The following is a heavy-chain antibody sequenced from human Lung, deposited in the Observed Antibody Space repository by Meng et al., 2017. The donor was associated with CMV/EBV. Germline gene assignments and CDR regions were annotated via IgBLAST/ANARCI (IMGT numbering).Heavy chain of an antibody. Sequence: SVXVSCKASGYTFTGHYMHWVRQARGQRLEWMGWIHPNTGGTNYVQNFQGRVTLTRDTSIRTDYMELSSLRSDDTAMYYCARDDNWGPDYWGQGTLVTVSS. J-gene: IGHJ4*02. CDR2: IHPNTGGT. D-gene: IGHD7-27*01. CDR1: GYTFTGHY. CDR3: ARDDNWGPDY. V-gene: IGHV1-2*02.